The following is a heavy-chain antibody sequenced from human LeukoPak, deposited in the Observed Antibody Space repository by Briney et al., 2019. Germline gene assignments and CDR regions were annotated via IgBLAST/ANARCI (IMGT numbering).Heavy chain of an antibody. CDR1: GFTFDDYA. Sequence: PGGSLRLSCAASGFTFDDYAMHWVRHAPGKGLEWVSGISWNSGSIGYADSVKGRFTISRDNAKNSLYLQMNSLRAEDTALYYCAKDEGPNWGQGTLVTVSS. CDR3: AKDEGPN. V-gene: IGHV3-9*01. CDR2: ISWNSGSI. J-gene: IGHJ4*02.